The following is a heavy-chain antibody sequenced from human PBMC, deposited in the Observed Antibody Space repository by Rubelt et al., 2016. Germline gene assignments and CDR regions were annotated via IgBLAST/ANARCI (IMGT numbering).Heavy chain of an antibody. Sequence: EWIGSIYQSGSTYYNPSLKSRVTISVDTSKKQFSLKLTSVTAADTAVYYCARQRVGDYVWGTREHYFDYWGQGTLVTVSS. CDR2: IYQSGST. CDR3: ARQRVGDYVWGTREHYFDY. D-gene: IGHD3-16*01. V-gene: IGHV4-38-2*01. J-gene: IGHJ4*02.